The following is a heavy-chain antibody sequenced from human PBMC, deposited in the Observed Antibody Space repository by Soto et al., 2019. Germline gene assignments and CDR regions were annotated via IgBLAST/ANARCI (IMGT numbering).Heavy chain of an antibody. CDR2: IYHSGST. CDR3: AREKLPNGNWFDP. V-gene: IGHV4-30-2*01. J-gene: IGHJ5*02. CDR1: GGSISIVGYS. Sequence: LSLICAVSGGSISIVGYSWSWIRQPPGKGLEWIGYIYHSGSTYYSPSLKSRVTISVDRSKNQFSLKLSSVTAADTAVYYCAREKLPNGNWFDPWGKGTRVTVSS. D-gene: IGHD2-8*01.